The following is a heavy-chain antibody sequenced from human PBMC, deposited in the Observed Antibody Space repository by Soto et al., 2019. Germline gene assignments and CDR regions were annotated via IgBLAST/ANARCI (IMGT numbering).Heavy chain of an antibody. V-gene: IGHV4-31*11. CDR3: ARQFCTNTCSRGGAFDI. CDR1: GGSISSGGYS. CDR2: IYYSGST. Sequence: SETLSLTCAFSGGSISSGGYSWSWIRQPPGKGLEWIGYIYYSGSTYYNPSLKSRVTISMDMSENQFSLRLSSVTAADTAVYFCARQFCTNTCSRGGAFDIWGQGTMVTVSS. D-gene: IGHD2-8*01. J-gene: IGHJ3*02.